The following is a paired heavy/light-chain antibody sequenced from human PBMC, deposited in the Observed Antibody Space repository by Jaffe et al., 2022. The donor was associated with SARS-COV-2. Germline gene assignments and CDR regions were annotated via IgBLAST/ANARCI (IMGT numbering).Light chain of an antibody. Sequence: EIVLTQSPGTLSLSPGERATLSCRASQSVSRNYLAWYQQKPGQAPRLLIHGASRRATGIPDRFGGSGSGTDFTLTISRLEPEDSAFYYCQQYGTSFMYTFGQGTKLEIK. V-gene: IGKV3-20*01. CDR2: GAS. CDR3: QQYGTSFMYT. CDR1: QSVSRNY. J-gene: IGKJ2*01.
Heavy chain of an antibody. Sequence: EVQLAQSGAEVKKPGESLKISCKGSGYSFTTYWIAWVRQMPGKGLEWMGSIYPGDSDTTYSPSFQGQVTISADKSISTAYLQWSTQQASDTAMFYCAAYSGYFGVYDYWGQGTLVTVSS. D-gene: IGHD5-12*01. CDR1: GYSFTTYW. CDR2: IYPGDSDT. J-gene: IGHJ4*02. CDR3: AAYSGYFGVYDY. V-gene: IGHV5-51*01.